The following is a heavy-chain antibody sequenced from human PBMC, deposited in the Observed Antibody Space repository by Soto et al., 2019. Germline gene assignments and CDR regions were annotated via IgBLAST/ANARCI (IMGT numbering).Heavy chain of an antibody. J-gene: IGHJ6*02. D-gene: IGHD3-10*01. CDR1: GGSISSGDYY. CDR3: AREGTGSGLYYYGMDV. V-gene: IGHV4-30-4*01. CDR2: IYYSGST. Sequence: ASETLSLTCTVSGGSISSGDYYWNWIRQPPGKGLEWIGYIYYSGSTYYNPSLKSRVTISVDTSKNQLSLKLSSVTAADTAVYYCAREGTGSGLYYYGMDVWGQGTTVIVSS.